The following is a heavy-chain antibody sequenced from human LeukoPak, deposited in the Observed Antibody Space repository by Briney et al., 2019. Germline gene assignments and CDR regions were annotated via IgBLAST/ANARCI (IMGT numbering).Heavy chain of an antibody. Sequence: SGRSLRLTCAASGFSFSSYGMHWVRQAPGKGLEWMAVIWYDGTNKYYADSVKGRFTISRDNSKNTLYLQMNSLRAEDTAVYYCARDQCGFSYSKYYFDYWGQGTLVTVSS. J-gene: IGHJ4*02. CDR3: ARDQCGFSYSKYYFDY. CDR2: IWYDGTNK. CDR1: GFSFSSYG. D-gene: IGHD5-18*01. V-gene: IGHV3-33*01.